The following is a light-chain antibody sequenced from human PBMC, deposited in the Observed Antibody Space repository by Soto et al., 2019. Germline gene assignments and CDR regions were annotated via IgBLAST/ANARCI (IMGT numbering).Light chain of an antibody. V-gene: IGLV3-21*04. J-gene: IGLJ2*01. CDR1: DIGSVS. CDR3: QVWDSSSEHPV. Sequence: SYELTQPPSVSVAPGKTVSITCGGSDIGSVSVHWYQRKPGQAPVLVIYYDSDRPSGIPERFSGSNSGNTATLTISRVEAGDEADYYCQVWDSSSEHPVFGGGTKLTVL. CDR2: YDS.